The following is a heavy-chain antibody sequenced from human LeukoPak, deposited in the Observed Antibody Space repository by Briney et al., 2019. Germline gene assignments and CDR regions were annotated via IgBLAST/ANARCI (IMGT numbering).Heavy chain of an antibody. D-gene: IGHD2-2*01. CDR1: GLSLSSSRHSHS. Sequence: PSEPLSLTCTVSGLSLSSSRHSHSWWWVRQPPGKGLEWIGTIYASGSVYYNPSLNSRVTISVDTSKNHFSLRLPSATAADTAVYYCAGLAQTGIGGRGYAEFWGQGAPVIVSS. J-gene: IGHJ4*02. CDR3: AGLAQTGIGGRGYAEF. V-gene: IGHV4-39*02. CDR2: IYASGSV.